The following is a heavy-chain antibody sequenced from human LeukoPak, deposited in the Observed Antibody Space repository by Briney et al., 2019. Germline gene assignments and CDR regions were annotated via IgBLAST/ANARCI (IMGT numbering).Heavy chain of an antibody. CDR2: IYTSGST. Sequence: SETLSLICTVSGGSISSYYCRWIRQPAGKGLEWIGRIYTSGSTNYNPSLKSRVTMSVDTSKNQFSLKLNSVTAADTAVYYCARAVGITIFGMLIPHLLDYWGQGTLVTVSS. D-gene: IGHD3-3*01. V-gene: IGHV4-4*07. J-gene: IGHJ4*02. CDR1: GGSISSYY. CDR3: ARAVGITIFGMLIPHLLDY.